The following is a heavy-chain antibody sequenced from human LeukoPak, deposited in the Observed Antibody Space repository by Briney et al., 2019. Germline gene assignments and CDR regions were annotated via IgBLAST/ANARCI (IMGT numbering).Heavy chain of an antibody. D-gene: IGHD1-1*01. CDR1: GYSISSGYY. V-gene: IGHV4-38-2*02. CDR2: IYHSGST. Sequence: KPSETLSLTCTVSGYSISSGYYWGWIRQPPGKGLEWIGSIYHSGSTYYNPSLKSRVTISVDTSQNQFSLNLNSVTAADTAVYYCGRRGTGRWFDPWGQGTLDTVSS. CDR3: GRRGTGRWFDP. J-gene: IGHJ5*02.